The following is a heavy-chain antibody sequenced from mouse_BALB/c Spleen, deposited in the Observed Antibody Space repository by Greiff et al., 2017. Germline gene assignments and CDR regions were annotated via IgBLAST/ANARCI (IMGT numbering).Heavy chain of an antibody. Sequence: EVKLMESGGGLVQPGGSLKLSCAASGFTFSSYTMSWVRQTPEKRLEWVAYISNGGGSTYYPDTVKGRFTISRDNAKNTLYLQMSSLKSEDTAMYYCARGMITTVFAYWGQGTLVTVSA. CDR2: ISNGGGST. D-gene: IGHD2-4*01. V-gene: IGHV5-12-2*01. CDR3: ARGMITTVFAY. J-gene: IGHJ3*01. CDR1: GFTFSSYT.